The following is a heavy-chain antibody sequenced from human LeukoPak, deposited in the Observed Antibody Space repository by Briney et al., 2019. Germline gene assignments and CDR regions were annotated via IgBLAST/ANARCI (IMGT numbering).Heavy chain of an antibody. CDR2: ISGSGGST. Sequence: GGSLRLSCAASGFTFSGYWMSWVRQAPGKGLEWVSAISGSGGSTYYADSVKGRFTISRDNSKNTLYLQMNSLRAEDTAVYYCAKWDYGSGSYYYWGQGTLVTVSS. CDR1: GFTFSGYW. CDR3: AKWDYGSGSYYY. J-gene: IGHJ4*02. V-gene: IGHV3-23*01. D-gene: IGHD3-10*01.